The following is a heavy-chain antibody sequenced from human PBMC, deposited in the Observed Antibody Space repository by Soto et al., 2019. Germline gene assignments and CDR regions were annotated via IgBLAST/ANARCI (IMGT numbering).Heavy chain of an antibody. V-gene: IGHV1-2*02. CDR1: GYPVTAYY. D-gene: IGHD3-3*01. Sequence: QLHLVQSGAVVKKPGASVTVSCSASGYPVTAYYMHWVRQVPGRGLEWMGGINPATGAAKYTQTFQGRVTMTRDTSTSTVFMELGGLTSEDTAVFYCARGGGVGVAGSAAFDMWGQGTLVTVSS. CDR2: INPATGAA. J-gene: IGHJ3*02. CDR3: ARGGGVGVAGSAAFDM.